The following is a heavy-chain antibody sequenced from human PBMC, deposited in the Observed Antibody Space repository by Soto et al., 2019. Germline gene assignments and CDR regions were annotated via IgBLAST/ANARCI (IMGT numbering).Heavy chain of an antibody. J-gene: IGHJ6*02. V-gene: IGHV3-74*01. CDR2: INSDGTIS. CDR3: ARLSGDHSAFFSYGMDA. Sequence: GGSLRLSCAASGFTFDTYWMNWVRQAPGKGPEWLSGINSDGTISSYADSVKGRFTISRDNARNTLSLQMNSLRADDTAVYYCARLSGDHSAFFSYGMDARGQGTTVTVSS. D-gene: IGHD2-21*01. CDR1: GFTFDTYW.